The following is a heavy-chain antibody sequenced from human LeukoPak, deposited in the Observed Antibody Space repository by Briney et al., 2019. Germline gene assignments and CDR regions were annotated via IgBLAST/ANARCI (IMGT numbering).Heavy chain of an antibody. CDR1: GFTFSSYG. Sequence: GRSLRLSCAASGFTFSSYGMHWVRQAPGKGLEWVAVISHDGSNKYYADSVKGRFTISRDNSKNTLYLQMNSLRAEDTAVYYCVGSVTTGYWGQGTLVTVSS. CDR2: ISHDGSNK. D-gene: IGHD4-11*01. J-gene: IGHJ4*02. CDR3: VGSVTTGY. V-gene: IGHV3-30*03.